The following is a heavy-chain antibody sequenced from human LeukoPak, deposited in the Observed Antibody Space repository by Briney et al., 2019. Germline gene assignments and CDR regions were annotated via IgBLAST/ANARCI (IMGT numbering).Heavy chain of an antibody. J-gene: IGHJ4*02. Sequence: AGGSLRLSCAASGFTLSKYWMLWVRQAPGKGLESVSRINTDGTVTTYADPVKGRFTVSRDNADNTMFLQMNSVRDEDTAVYYCATKQWLAPPPDSWGQGTPVTVSS. CDR1: GFTLSKYW. D-gene: IGHD6-19*01. V-gene: IGHV3-74*01. CDR3: ATKQWLAPPPDS. CDR2: INTDGTVT.